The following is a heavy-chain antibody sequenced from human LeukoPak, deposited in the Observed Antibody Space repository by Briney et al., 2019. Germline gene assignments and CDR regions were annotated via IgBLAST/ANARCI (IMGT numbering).Heavy chain of an antibody. V-gene: IGHV4-4*07. CDR2: VYISGST. CDR3: ARAPEGSWYDFDY. J-gene: IGHJ4*02. D-gene: IGHD6-13*01. Sequence: PSETLSLTCTVSGGSISRYYWSWIRQPAGKGLEWIGRVYISGSTDYNPSLKSRLSMSIDTSKNQFSLNLNSVTAADTAVYYCARAPEGSWYDFDYRGQGTLVTVSS. CDR1: GGSISRYY.